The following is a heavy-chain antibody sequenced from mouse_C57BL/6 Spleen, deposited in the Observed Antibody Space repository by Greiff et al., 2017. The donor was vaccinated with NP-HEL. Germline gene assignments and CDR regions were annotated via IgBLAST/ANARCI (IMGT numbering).Heavy chain of an antibody. D-gene: IGHD1-1*01. J-gene: IGHJ1*03. V-gene: IGHV1-26*01. CDR1: GYTFTDYY. Sequence: VKLQQSGPELVKPGASVKISCKASGYTFTDYYMNWVKQSPGKSLEWIGDIYPNSGGTSYNQKFKGKATLTADKSSSTAYMELRSLTSEDSAVYYCARNDDGKGARWDFDVWGTGTTVTVSS. CDR3: ARNDDGKGARWDFDV. CDR2: IYPNSGGT.